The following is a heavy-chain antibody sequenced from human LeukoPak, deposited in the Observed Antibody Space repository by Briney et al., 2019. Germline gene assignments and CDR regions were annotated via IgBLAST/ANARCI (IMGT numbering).Heavy chain of an antibody. CDR3: ARFGDYGSGFDF. V-gene: IGHV3-48*03. J-gene: IGHJ4*02. Sequence: GGSLRLSCAASGFTFSHYELNWVRQAPGKGLEWVAYITSNGSDIYYADSVRGRFSISRDNANNSLYLQMNSLRAEDTAVYYCARFGDYGSGFDFWGQGTLVTVSS. D-gene: IGHD3-10*01. CDR1: GFTFSHYE. CDR2: ITSNGSDI.